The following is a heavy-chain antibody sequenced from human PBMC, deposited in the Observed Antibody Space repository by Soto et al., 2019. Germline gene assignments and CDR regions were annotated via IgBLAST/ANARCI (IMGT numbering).Heavy chain of an antibody. CDR3: ARSYNKARYGMDV. CDR2: IGTAGDT. CDR1: GFTFSSYD. D-gene: IGHD4-4*01. Sequence: SLRLSCAASGFTFSSYDMHWVRQATGKGLELVSAIGTAGDTYYPGSVKGRFTISREIAKNSLYLQMNSLRAEDTAVYYCARSYNKARYGMDVWGQGTTVTVSS. J-gene: IGHJ6*02. V-gene: IGHV3-13*01.